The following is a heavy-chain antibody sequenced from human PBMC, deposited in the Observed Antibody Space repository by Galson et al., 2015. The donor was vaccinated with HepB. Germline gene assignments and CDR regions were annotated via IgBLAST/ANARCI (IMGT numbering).Heavy chain of an antibody. CDR3: AKDVSSGYYRYFDY. J-gene: IGHJ4*02. Sequence: SLRLSCAASGFTFSSYGMHWVRQAPGKGLEWVAVISYDGSNKYYADSVKGRFTISRDNSKNTLYLQMNSLRAEDTAVYYCAKDVSSGYYRYFDYWGQGTLVTVSS. CDR1: GFTFSSYG. CDR2: ISYDGSNK. V-gene: IGHV3-30*18. D-gene: IGHD3-22*01.